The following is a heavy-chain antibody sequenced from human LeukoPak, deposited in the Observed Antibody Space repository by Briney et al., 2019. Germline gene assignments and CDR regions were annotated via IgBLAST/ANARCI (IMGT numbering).Heavy chain of an antibody. CDR1: GYTFTSYD. CDR2: MNPNSGNT. D-gene: IGHD1-26*01. V-gene: IGHV1-8*01. J-gene: IGHJ6*03. Sequence: ASVKVSCKASGYTFTSYDINWVRQATGQGLEWMGWMNPNSGNTGYAQKFQGRVTITTDESTSTAYMELSSLRSEDTAVYYCARAEVLGGGSYAIHSYYYYMDVWGKGTTVTVSS. CDR3: ARAEVLGGGSYAIHSYYYYMDV.